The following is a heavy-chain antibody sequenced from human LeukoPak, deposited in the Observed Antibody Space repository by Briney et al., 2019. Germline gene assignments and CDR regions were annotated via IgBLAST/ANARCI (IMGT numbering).Heavy chain of an antibody. D-gene: IGHD3-22*01. CDR2: ISSDGGST. V-gene: IGHV3-64D*09. CDR1: GFPFSAYA. CDR3: VKHDSSGYPLLEY. Sequence: GGSLRLSCSVSGFPFSAYAMHWARQAPGKGLEYASSISSDGGSTYYADSVKGRFTISRDNSKNTLYLQMSSLRAEDTAVYYCVKHDSSGYPLLEYWGQGTLVTVSS. J-gene: IGHJ4*02.